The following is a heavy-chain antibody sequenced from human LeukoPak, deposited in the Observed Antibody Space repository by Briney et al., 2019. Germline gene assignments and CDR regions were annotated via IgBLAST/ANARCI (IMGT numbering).Heavy chain of an antibody. CDR2: ISGSGGST. Sequence: GGSLRLSCAASGFTFSSYAMSGVRQAPGKGLEWVSAISGSGGSTYYADSVKGRFTISRDNSKNTLYLQMNILRAEEQAVYYCAKAPYYYGSEIDYWGQGTLVTVSS. D-gene: IGHD3-10*01. CDR1: GFTFSSYA. CDR3: AKAPYYYGSEIDY. V-gene: IGHV3-23*01. J-gene: IGHJ4*02.